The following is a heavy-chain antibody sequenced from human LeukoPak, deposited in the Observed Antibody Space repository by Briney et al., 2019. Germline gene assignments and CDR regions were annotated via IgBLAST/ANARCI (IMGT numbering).Heavy chain of an antibody. D-gene: IGHD6-13*01. J-gene: IGHJ4*02. CDR2: IKQDGSEK. Sequence: GGSLRLSCAASGFTFSSYWMSWVRQAPGKGREWVANIKQDGSEKYYVDSVKGRFTISRDNAKNSLYLQMNSLRAEDTAVYYCARDGAGIGYSSSYMDYWGQGTLVSVSS. V-gene: IGHV3-7*01. CDR3: ARDGAGIGYSSSYMDY. CDR1: GFTFSSYW.